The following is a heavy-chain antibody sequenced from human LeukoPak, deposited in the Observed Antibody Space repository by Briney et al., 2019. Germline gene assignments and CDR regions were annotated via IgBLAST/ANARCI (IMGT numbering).Heavy chain of an antibody. CDR1: GGSISSYY. CDR2: IYYSGST. Sequence: SSETLSLTCTVSGGSISSYYWSWIRQPPGKGLEWIGYIYYSGSTNYNPSLKSRVTISVDTSKNQFSLKLSSVTAADTAVYYCARSAPDDSSGYLRTYYYYYYMDVWGKGTTVTISS. D-gene: IGHD3-22*01. V-gene: IGHV4-59*01. J-gene: IGHJ6*03. CDR3: ARSAPDDSSGYLRTYYYYYYMDV.